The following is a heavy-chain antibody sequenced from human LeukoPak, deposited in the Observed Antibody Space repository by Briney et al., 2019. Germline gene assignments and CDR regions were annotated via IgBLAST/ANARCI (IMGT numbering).Heavy chain of an antibody. J-gene: IGHJ4*01. V-gene: IGHV3-64D*09. Sequence: PGGSLRLSCSVSGFTLTRYAMHWVRQAPGKGLEYVSTISSNGGSTYYADSVKGRFTISRDNSKNTLYLQMTSLRAADTAVYFCVRGLYIVDLYYWGQGTLVTVSS. CDR1: GFTLTRYA. CDR2: ISSNGGST. D-gene: IGHD2-15*01. CDR3: VRGLYIVDLYY.